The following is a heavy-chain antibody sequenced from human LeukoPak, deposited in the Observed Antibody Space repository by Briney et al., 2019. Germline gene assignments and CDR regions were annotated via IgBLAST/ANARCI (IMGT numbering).Heavy chain of an antibody. CDR3: AVSTLRYCSGRSCYSSNWFDP. CDR2: IYYSGST. D-gene: IGHD2-15*01. V-gene: IGHV4-39*02. J-gene: IGHJ5*02. CDR1: GGSISSSSYY. Sequence: SETLSLTCTVSGGSISSSSYYWGWIRQPPGKGLEWIGNIYYSGSTYYNPSLKSRVTISVDTSKNHFSLRLSSVTAADTAVYYCAVSTLRYCSGRSCYSSNWFDPWGQGTLVTVSS.